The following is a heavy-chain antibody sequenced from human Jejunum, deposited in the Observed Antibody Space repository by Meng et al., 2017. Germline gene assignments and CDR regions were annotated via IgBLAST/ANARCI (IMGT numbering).Heavy chain of an antibody. Sequence: GESLKISCTASGFNFSSYEMNWVRQAPGKGLEWVSHISGSGTVIYYADSVRGRFTISRDTAKTSVYLQMNSLRAEDTGVYYCVRGFYYGSGRYYFDSWGQGTLVTVSS. CDR1: GFNFSSYE. V-gene: IGHV3-48*03. CDR3: VRGFYYGSGRYYFDS. D-gene: IGHD3-10*01. CDR2: ISGSGTVI. J-gene: IGHJ4*02.